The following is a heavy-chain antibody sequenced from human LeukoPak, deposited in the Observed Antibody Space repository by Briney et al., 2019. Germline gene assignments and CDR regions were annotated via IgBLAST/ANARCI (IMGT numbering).Heavy chain of an antibody. Sequence: SETLSLTCAVSGYSISSGYYWGWIRQPPGEGLEWIGSIYHSGSTYYNPSLKSRVTISVDTSKNQFSLKLSSVTAADTAVYYCAVGGDYYFDYWGQGTLVTVSS. D-gene: IGHD2-21*02. CDR2: IYHSGST. CDR3: AVGGDYYFDY. J-gene: IGHJ4*02. V-gene: IGHV4-38-2*01. CDR1: GYSISSGYY.